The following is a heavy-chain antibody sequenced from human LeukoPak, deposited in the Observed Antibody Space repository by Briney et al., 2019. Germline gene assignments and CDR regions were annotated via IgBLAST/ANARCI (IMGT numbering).Heavy chain of an antibody. V-gene: IGHV3-64*01. CDR2: ISSNGGST. D-gene: IGHD6-13*01. CDR3: ARGPYSSSWPFDY. J-gene: IGHJ4*02. Sequence: GGSLRLSCAASGFTFSSYAMHWVRQAPGKGLEYVSAISSNGGSTYYANSVKGRFTISRDNSTNTLYLQMGSLRAEDMAVYYCARGPYSSSWPFDYWGQGTLVTVSS. CDR1: GFTFSSYA.